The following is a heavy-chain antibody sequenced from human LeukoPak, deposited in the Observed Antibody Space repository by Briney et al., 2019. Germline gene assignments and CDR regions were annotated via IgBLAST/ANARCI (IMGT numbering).Heavy chain of an antibody. Sequence: ASVKVSCKASGYTFTGYYMHWVRQAPGQGLEWMGRINPNNGGTNYAQKFQGRVTMTRDTSISTAYMELSRLRSDDTAVYYCARDLSYYYGSGSYYYYGMDVWGQGTTVTVSS. CDR2: INPNNGGT. CDR1: GYTFTGYY. CDR3: ARDLSYYYGSGSYYYYGMDV. D-gene: IGHD3-10*01. J-gene: IGHJ6*02. V-gene: IGHV1-2*06.